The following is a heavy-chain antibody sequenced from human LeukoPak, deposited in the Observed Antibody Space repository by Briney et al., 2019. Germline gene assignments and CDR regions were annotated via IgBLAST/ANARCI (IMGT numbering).Heavy chain of an antibody. CDR2: IYYSGST. Sequence: SETLSLTCTVSGGSISSGSYYWSCIRQPPGKGLECIGYIYYSGSTNYNPSLKSRVTISVDTSKNQFSLKLSSVTAADTAVYYCARVGSYDSSGFLYWGQGTLVTVSS. CDR3: ARVGSYDSSGFLY. CDR1: GGSISSGSYY. V-gene: IGHV4-61*01. J-gene: IGHJ4*02. D-gene: IGHD3-22*01.